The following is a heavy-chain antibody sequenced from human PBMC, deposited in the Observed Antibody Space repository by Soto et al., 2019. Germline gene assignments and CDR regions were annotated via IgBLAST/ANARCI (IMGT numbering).Heavy chain of an antibody. V-gene: IGHV4-59*01. CDR2: IYYSGST. CDR3: ARTIVVVPAAQNWFDP. J-gene: IGHJ5*02. D-gene: IGHD2-2*01. Sequence: SETLSLTCTVSGGSISSYYWSWIRQPPGKGLEWIGYIYYSGSTNYNPSLKSRVTISVDTSKNQFSLKLSSVTAADTAVYYCARTIVVVPAAQNWFDPWGQGTLVTVSS. CDR1: GGSISSYY.